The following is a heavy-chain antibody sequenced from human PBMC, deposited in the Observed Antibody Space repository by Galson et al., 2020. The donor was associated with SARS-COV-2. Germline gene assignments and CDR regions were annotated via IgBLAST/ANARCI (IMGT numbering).Heavy chain of an antibody. CDR3: ARTGVSGRGGIGYGAEYFHH. J-gene: IGHJ1*01. CDR1: GFSFSDFM. V-gene: IGHV3-21*06. CDR2: ISGSSSYK. D-gene: IGHD5-18*01. Sequence: AGGSLRLSCAASGFSFSDFMMTWVRQAPGKGLEWVSFISGSSSYKYYGDSVKGRFIISRDNAKNLLYLQMNSLRVEDTAVYYCARTGVSGRGGIGYGAEYFHHWGQGSLVTVSS.